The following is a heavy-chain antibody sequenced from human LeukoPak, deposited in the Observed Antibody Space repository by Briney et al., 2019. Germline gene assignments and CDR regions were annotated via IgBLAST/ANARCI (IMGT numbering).Heavy chain of an antibody. D-gene: IGHD3-10*01. Sequence: SETLSLTCTVSGGSISSSSYYWGWIRQPPGKGLEWIGSIYYSGSTYYNPSLKSRVTISVDTSKNQFSLKLSAVTAADTAVYYCARDPYYYGSGSYYNDYWGQGTLVTVSS. CDR3: ARDPYYYGSGSYYNDY. CDR1: GGSISSSSYY. J-gene: IGHJ4*02. CDR2: IYYSGST. V-gene: IGHV4-39*07.